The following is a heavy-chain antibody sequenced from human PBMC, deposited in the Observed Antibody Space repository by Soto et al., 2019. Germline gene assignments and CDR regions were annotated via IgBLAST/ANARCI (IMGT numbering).Heavy chain of an antibody. D-gene: IGHD2-21*02. CDR1: GGTFSSYT. CDR2: IIPILGIA. Sequence: QVQLVQSGAEVKKPGSSVKVSCKASGGTFSSYTISWVRQAPGQGLEWMGRIIPILGIANYAQKFQGRVTITADKSTSTAYMELSSLRSEDTAVYYWAAYCGGDCYSDGYWGQGTLVTVSS. J-gene: IGHJ4*02. CDR3: AAYCGGDCYSDGY. V-gene: IGHV1-69*02.